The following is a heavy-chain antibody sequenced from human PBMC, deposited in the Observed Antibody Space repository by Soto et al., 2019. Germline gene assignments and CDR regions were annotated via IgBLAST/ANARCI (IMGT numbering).Heavy chain of an antibody. Sequence: GGSLRLSCAASGFTFSSYAMHWVRQALGKGLEWVAVISYDGSNKYYADSVKGRFTISRDNSKNTLYLQMNSLRAEDTAVYYCARAKLRLGELSSLDYWGQGTLVTVSS. CDR1: GFTFSSYA. CDR2: ISYDGSNK. D-gene: IGHD3-16*02. CDR3: ARAKLRLGELSSLDY. V-gene: IGHV3-30-3*01. J-gene: IGHJ4*02.